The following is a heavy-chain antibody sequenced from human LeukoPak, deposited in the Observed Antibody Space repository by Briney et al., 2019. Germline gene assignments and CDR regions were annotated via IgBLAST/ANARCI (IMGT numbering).Heavy chain of an antibody. Sequence: GESLKISCKGSGYSFTDYWIGWVRQMPGEGLQWMGIIYPDYSDIRYSPSFQGQVTISADKSIITAYLQWSSLKASDTAMYYCARHGRGSRSPNAFDIWGQGTMVSVSS. V-gene: IGHV5-51*01. D-gene: IGHD3-10*01. CDR2: IYPDYSDI. J-gene: IGHJ3*02. CDR3: ARHGRGSRSPNAFDI. CDR1: GYSFTDYW.